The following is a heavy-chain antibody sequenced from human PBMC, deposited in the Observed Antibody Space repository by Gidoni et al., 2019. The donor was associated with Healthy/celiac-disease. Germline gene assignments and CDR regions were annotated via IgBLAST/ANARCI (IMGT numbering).Heavy chain of an antibody. J-gene: IGHJ5*02. V-gene: IGHV1-2*02. CDR3: ARGHNWNDESWFDP. Sequence: QVQLVQSGAEVKKPGASVKVSCKASGYTFTGYYMHWVRQAPGQGLEWMGWINPNSGGPNYAQKFQGRVTMTRDTSISTAYMELSRLRSDDTAVYYCARGHNWNDESWFDPWGQGTLVTVSS. CDR2: INPNSGGP. CDR1: GYTFTGYY. D-gene: IGHD1-1*01.